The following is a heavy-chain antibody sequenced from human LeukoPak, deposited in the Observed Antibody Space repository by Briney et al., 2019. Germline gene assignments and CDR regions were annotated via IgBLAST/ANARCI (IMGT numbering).Heavy chain of an antibody. V-gene: IGHV4-59*01. Sequence: SETLSLTCSVSGGSISTYYWSWIRQTPGKGLEQIGYIYNSGSTNYNPSLEGRVTMSIDTSKNQFSLKLSSVAAADTAVYYCTRGGYYEPIDSWGQGTLVTVSS. CDR3: TRGGYYEPIDS. D-gene: IGHD3-22*01. CDR2: IYNSGST. CDR1: GGSISTYY. J-gene: IGHJ4*02.